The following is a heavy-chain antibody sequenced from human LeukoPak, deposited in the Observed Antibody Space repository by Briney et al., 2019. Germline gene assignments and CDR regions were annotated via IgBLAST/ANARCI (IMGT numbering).Heavy chain of an antibody. D-gene: IGHD3-10*01. CDR1: GYTFTGYY. V-gene: IGHV1-2*02. CDR2: INPNSGGT. CDR3: ARGRYYGSGSYYDKIDY. Sequence: ASVKVSCKASGYTFTGYYMHWVRQAPGQGLEWMGWINPNSGGTNYAQKFQGRVTMTRDTSISTAYMELSSLRSEDTAVYYCARGRYYGSGSYYDKIDYWGQGTLVTVSS. J-gene: IGHJ4*02.